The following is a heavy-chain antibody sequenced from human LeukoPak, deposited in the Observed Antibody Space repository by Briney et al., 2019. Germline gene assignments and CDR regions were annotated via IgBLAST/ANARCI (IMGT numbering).Heavy chain of an antibody. J-gene: IGHJ4*02. CDR1: GFTFSNYG. CDR2: IRYDGSKK. V-gene: IGHV3-30*02. D-gene: IGHD5-12*01. CDR3: AKEHDYSNPCPHY. Sequence: GGSLRLSCAASGFTFSNYGMHWVRQAPGKGLEWVAFIRYDGSKKNYADSVKGRFTISRDNSKNTLYLQMNSLTTEDTAVYYCAKEHDYSNPCPHYWGQGTLVTVSS.